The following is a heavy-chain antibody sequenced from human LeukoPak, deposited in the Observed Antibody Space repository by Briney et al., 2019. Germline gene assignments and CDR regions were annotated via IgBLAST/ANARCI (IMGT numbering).Heavy chain of an antibody. CDR1: GGTFSSYA. Sequence: GSSVKVSCKASGGTFSSYAISWVRQAPGQGLEWMGRIIPILGIANYAQKFQGRVTITADKSTSTAYMELSSLRSDDTAVYYCARIPHRVPHNWFDPWGQGTLVTVSS. D-gene: IGHD2-2*01. CDR3: ARIPHRVPHNWFDP. J-gene: IGHJ5*02. CDR2: IIPILGIA. V-gene: IGHV1-69*04.